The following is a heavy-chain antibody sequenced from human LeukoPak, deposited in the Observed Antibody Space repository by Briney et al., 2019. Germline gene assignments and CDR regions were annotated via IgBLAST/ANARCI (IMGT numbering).Heavy chain of an antibody. J-gene: IGHJ4*02. V-gene: IGHV4-34*01. Sequence: SETLSLTCTVSGGSISSYYWSWIRQPPGKGLEWIGEINHSGSTNYNPSLKSRVTISVDTSKNQFSLKLSSVTAADTAVYYCASTRAYCSGGSCYSPLSDYWGQGTLVTVSS. D-gene: IGHD2-15*01. CDR3: ASTRAYCSGGSCYSPLSDY. CDR1: GGSISSYY. CDR2: INHSGST.